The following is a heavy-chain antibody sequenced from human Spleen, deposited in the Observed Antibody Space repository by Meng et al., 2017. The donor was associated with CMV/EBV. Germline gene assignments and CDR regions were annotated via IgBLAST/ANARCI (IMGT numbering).Heavy chain of an antibody. CDR2: FDPEDGET. D-gene: IGHD1-1*01. J-gene: IGHJ4*02. CDR1: GYTLTELS. CDR3: ARQVGNFDSPDY. Sequence: ASVKVSCKVSGYTLTELSMHWVRQAPGKGLEWMGGFDPEDGETIYAQKFQGRVTMTEDTSTDTAYMELSSLRSEDTAVYYCARQVGNFDSPDYWGQGALVTVSS. V-gene: IGHV1-24*01.